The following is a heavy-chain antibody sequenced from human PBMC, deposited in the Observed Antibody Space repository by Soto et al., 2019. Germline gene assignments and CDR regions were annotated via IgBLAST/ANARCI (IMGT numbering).Heavy chain of an antibody. Sequence: EVQLLESGGGLVQPGGSLRLSCAASGFTFSSYAMSWVRQAPGKGLEWVSAISGSGGSTYYADSVKGRFTISRDNSKNTLYLQMNSLRAEDTAVYYCAKDPSKYYGSGSYNWIDPWGQGTLVTVSS. CDR2: ISGSGGST. D-gene: IGHD3-10*01. CDR3: AKDPSKYYGSGSYNWIDP. V-gene: IGHV3-23*01. J-gene: IGHJ5*02. CDR1: GFTFSSYA.